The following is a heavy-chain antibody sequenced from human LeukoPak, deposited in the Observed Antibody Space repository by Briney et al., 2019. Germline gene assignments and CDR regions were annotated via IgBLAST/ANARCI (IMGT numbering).Heavy chain of an antibody. D-gene: IGHD4-17*01. CDR3: ARGHSPVTTPLDYWYFDL. CDR2: ICYSGST. CDR1: GGSISSYY. J-gene: IGHJ2*01. V-gene: IGHV4-59*01. Sequence: SETLSLTCTVSGGSISSYYWSWIRQPPGKGLEWVGYICYSGSTNYNPSLKSRVTISVDTSKNQFSLKLSSVTAADTAVYYCARGHSPVTTPLDYWYFDLWGRGTLVTVSS.